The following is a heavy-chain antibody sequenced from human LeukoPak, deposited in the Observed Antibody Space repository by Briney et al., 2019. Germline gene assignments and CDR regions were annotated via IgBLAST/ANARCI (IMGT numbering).Heavy chain of an antibody. Sequence: SETLSLTCAVYGGSFSGYYWSWIRQPPGKGLEWIGEINHSGSTNYNPSLKSRVTISVDTSKNQFSLKLSSVTAADTAVYYCAMIAVAGTGYFQHRGQGTLVTVSS. CDR2: INHSGST. J-gene: IGHJ1*01. CDR1: GGSFSGYY. CDR3: AMIAVAGTGYFQH. V-gene: IGHV4-34*01. D-gene: IGHD6-19*01.